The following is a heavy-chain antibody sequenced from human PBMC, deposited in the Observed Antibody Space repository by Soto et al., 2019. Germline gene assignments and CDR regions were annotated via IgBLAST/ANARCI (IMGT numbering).Heavy chain of an antibody. CDR2: IHQDGSEI. CDR1: GFTFSSSR. CDR3: ARVQWLRFDAFNI. Sequence: EVQLVESGGELVQPGGTLRLSCAASGFTFSSSRMSWVHQAPGKGLEWVASIHQDGSEIDYVDSVKGRFTISRDNAKSSLSLQMNSLRVEDTAVYYCARVQWLRFDAFNIWGQGTMVTVSS. D-gene: IGHD5-12*01. J-gene: IGHJ3*02. V-gene: IGHV3-7*03.